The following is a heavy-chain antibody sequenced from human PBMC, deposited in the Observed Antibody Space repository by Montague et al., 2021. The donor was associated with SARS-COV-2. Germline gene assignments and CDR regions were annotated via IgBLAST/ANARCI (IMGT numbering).Heavy chain of an antibody. Sequence: SETLSLTCSASGYSISNNYYWGWIRHSPGKGLEWIGSIYHSGNTXYNPSLYSRVTISLDSSKNHFSLRLRSVTAADTAVYHCGRGLPYGTGTYWFDPWGQGTLVTVSS. D-gene: IGHD3-10*01. CDR2: IYHSGNT. CDR1: GYSISNNYY. V-gene: IGHV4-38-2*02. CDR3: GRGLPYGTGTYWFDP. J-gene: IGHJ5*02.